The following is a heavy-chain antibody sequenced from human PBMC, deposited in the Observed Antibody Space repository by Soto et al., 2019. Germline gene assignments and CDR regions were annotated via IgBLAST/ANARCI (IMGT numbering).Heavy chain of an antibody. J-gene: IGHJ6*02. V-gene: IGHV6-1*01. Sequence: PSQTLSLTCAISGDSVSSNSAAWNWIRQSPSRGLEWLGRTYYRSKWYNDYAVSVKSRITINPDTSRNQFSLQLNSVTPEDTAVYYCARGPRIAAAGTNHYYYGMDVWGQGTTVTVSS. CDR3: ARGPRIAAAGTNHYYYGMDV. CDR2: TYYRSKWYN. D-gene: IGHD6-13*01. CDR1: GDSVSSNSAA.